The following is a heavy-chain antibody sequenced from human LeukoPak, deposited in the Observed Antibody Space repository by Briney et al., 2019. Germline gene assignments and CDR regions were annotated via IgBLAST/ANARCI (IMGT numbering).Heavy chain of an antibody. J-gene: IGHJ4*02. V-gene: IGHV1-69*13. CDR2: IIPIFGTA. CDR1: GYTFTGYY. Sequence: GASVKVSCKASGYTFTGYYMHWVRQAPGQGLERMGGIIPIFGTANYAQKFQGRVTITADESTSTAYMELSSLRSEDTAVYYCASSPLKTGYSSSWDLDYWGQGTLVTVSS. D-gene: IGHD6-13*01. CDR3: ASSPLKTGYSSSWDLDY.